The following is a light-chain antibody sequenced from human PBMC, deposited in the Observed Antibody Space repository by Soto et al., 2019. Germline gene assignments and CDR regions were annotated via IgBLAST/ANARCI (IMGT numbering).Light chain of an antibody. CDR1: QNINNW. CDR3: QHMRT. CDR2: DAS. J-gene: IGKJ1*01. V-gene: IGKV1-5*01. Sequence: DIQMTQSPSTLSASIGDRVTITCRASQNINNWIAWYQQKPGKAPKFLIYDASTLESGVPSRFSGSGFGTEFSLTISSLQPDDFGSYYCQHMRTFGQGPTVDIK.